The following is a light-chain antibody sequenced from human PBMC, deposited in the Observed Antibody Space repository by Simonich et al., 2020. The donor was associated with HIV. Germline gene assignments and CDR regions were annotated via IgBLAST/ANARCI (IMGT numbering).Light chain of an antibody. CDR3: QQYGSSPTWT. CDR2: GAS. Sequence: EIVMTQSPVTLSVSPGERPTLSCRVSQSVSNTLAWYQQKPGQAPRLLSYGASSRATGIPDRFSGSVSGTDFTLTISRLEPEDFAVYYCQQYGSSPTWTFGQGTKVEIK. V-gene: IGKV3-20*01. CDR1: QSVSNT. J-gene: IGKJ1*01.